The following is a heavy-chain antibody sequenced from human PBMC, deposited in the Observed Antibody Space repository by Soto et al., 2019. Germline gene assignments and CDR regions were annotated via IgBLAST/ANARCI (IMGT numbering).Heavy chain of an antibody. J-gene: IGHJ1*01. CDR3: ARDRWQAQAGIVTHLSSTEIDTLCQH. V-gene: IGHV4-31*03. Sequence: PSETLSLTCTVSGGSISSGGYYWSWIRQHPGKGLEWIGYIYYSGSTYYNPSLKSRVTISVDTSKNQFSLKLSSVTAADTAVFYCARDRWQAQAGIVTHLSSTEIDTLCQH. D-gene: IGHD6-13*01. CDR2: IYYSGST. CDR1: GGSISSGGYY.